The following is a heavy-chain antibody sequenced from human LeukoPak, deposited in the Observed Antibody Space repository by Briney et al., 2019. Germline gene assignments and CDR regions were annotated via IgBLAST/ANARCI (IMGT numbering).Heavy chain of an antibody. CDR2: ISTYNGNT. D-gene: IGHD6-13*01. CDR3: ARDLPYSSSWEPIDY. CDR1: GYTFTSYG. Sequence: GESLKISCKGSGYTFTSYGILWVRQAPGQGLEWMGWISTYNGNTNYAQKIQGRVTMTTDTSTSTAYMELRSLRSDDTAVYYCARDLPYSSSWEPIDYWGQGTLVTVSS. J-gene: IGHJ4*02. V-gene: IGHV1-18*01.